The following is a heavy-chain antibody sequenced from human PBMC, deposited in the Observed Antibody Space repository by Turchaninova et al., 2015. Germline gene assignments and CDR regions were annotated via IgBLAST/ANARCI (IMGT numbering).Heavy chain of an antibody. CDR3: AGVWDVIVPAPMNVYFDY. V-gene: IGHV4-38-2*01. CDR1: GYSISSGFY. CDR2: IFHRGGT. Sequence: QVQLQESGPGLVKTSETLSLSCAVSGYSISSGFYWGWVRQPPGKGLEWVGIIFHRGGTYPHPALTRRRHLSDHRYKHQFSRKLSFGPAAETAVYYCAGVWDVIVPAPMNVYFDYWGQGTLVTVSS. J-gene: IGHJ4*02. D-gene: IGHD2-2*01.